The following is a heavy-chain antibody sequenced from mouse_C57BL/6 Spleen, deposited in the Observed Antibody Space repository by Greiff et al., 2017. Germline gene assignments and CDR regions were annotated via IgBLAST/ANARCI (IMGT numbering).Heavy chain of an antibody. CDR1: GFTFSSYA. D-gene: IGHD2-3*01. V-gene: IGHV5-4*01. Sequence: EVQRVESGGGLVKPGGSLKLSCAASGFTFSSYAMSWVRQTPEKRLEWVATISDGGSYTYYPDNVKGRFTISRDNAKNNLYLQMSHLKSEDTAMYYCARDERVTPWFAYWGQGTLVTVSA. CDR3: ARDERVTPWFAY. CDR2: ISDGGSYT. J-gene: IGHJ3*01.